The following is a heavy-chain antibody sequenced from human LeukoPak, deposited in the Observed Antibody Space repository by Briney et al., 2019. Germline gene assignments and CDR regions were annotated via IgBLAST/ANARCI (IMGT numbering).Heavy chain of an antibody. CDR3: ARDYSSSSPYYYGMDV. CDR1: GYTFTGYY. D-gene: IGHD6-13*01. Sequence: ASVKVSCKASGYTFTGYYMHWVRQAPGQGLEWMGWINPNSGGTNYAQKFQGRVTMTRDTSISTAYMELSRLRSDDTAVYYCARDYSSSSPYYYGMDVWGQGTTVTVSS. V-gene: IGHV1-2*02. CDR2: INPNSGGT. J-gene: IGHJ6*02.